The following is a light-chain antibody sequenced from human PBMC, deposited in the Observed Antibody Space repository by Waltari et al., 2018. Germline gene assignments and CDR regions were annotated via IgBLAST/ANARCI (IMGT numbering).Light chain of an antibody. CDR3: QNHERLPAT. CDR2: AAS. J-gene: IGKJ1*01. V-gene: IGKV3-20*01. Sequence: QSPGTLSLSPGERATLSCRASHNIGTYLVWYQQKPGQPPRLLMYAASRRATGVPDRFSGSGSGTDFSLTISRLEPEDFAVYYCQNHERLPATFGQGTRVEIK. CDR1: HNIGTY.